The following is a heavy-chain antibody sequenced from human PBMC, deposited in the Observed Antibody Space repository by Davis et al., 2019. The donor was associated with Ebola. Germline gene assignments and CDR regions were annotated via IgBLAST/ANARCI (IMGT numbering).Heavy chain of an antibody. CDR2: INHNGST. CDR3: ARGAVAGLPFDY. J-gene: IGHJ4*02. CDR1: GGSFSGYY. Sequence: SETLSLTCAVYGGSFSGYYWSWIRQPPGKGLEWIGEINHNGSTNYNPSLKSRVTISVDTSKNQFSLKLSSVTAADTAVYYCARGAVAGLPFDYWGQGTLVTVSS. D-gene: IGHD6-19*01. V-gene: IGHV4-34*01.